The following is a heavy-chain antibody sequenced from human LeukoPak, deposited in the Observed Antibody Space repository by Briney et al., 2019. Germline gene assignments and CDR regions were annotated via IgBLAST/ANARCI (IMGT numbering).Heavy chain of an antibody. CDR2: IKQDGNEK. Sequence: GGSLRLSCAASEFTFSTYWMSWVRQAPGKGLEWVADIKQDGNEKYYVDSVKGRFTISRQNAKNSLFLQMNSLRAEDTAVYYCARHRSGGSQDDAFDIWGQGTMVTVSS. D-gene: IGHD2-15*01. CDR1: EFTFSTYW. J-gene: IGHJ3*02. V-gene: IGHV3-7*01. CDR3: ARHRSGGSQDDAFDI.